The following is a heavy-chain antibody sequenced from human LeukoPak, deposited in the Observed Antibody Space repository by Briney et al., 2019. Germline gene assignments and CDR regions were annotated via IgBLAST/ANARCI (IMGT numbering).Heavy chain of an antibody. J-gene: IGHJ4*02. D-gene: IGHD3-16*01. CDR2: INQDGSAK. Sequence: GGSLRLSCAASGFTFSTYWMSWLRQAPGKGLEWVAHINQDGSAKYYVDSVKGRFTISRDNAKNSLYLQMNSLRAEDTAVYYCVSWGSSDNSWGQGTLVTVSS. CDR3: VSWGSSDNS. V-gene: IGHV3-7*01. CDR1: GFTFSTYW.